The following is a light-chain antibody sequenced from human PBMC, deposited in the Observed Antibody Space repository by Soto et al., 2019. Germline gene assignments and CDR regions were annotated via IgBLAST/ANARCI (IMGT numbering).Light chain of an antibody. Sequence: QSVLTQPPSASGTPGQRVTISCSGSSSNIGTNTVNWYQHLPGSAPKLLIYSSNQRPSGVPDRFSGSKSGTSASLAISGLQPDDEADYYCEAWDGSLNVLLFGGGTKLTGL. CDR1: SSNIGTNT. V-gene: IGLV1-44*01. CDR2: SSN. CDR3: EAWDGSLNVLL. J-gene: IGLJ2*01.